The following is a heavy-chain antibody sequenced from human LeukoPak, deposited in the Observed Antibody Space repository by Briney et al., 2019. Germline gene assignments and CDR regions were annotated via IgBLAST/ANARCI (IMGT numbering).Heavy chain of an antibody. CDR3: ARENHDSSLDY. CDR2: VYITGHT. J-gene: IGHJ4*02. Sequence: PSETLSLTCTVSGDSISNYYWSWIRQPAGKGLEWIGRVYITGHTNYNPSLKSRVTISVDTSKNQFSLKLSSVTAADTAVYYCARENHDSSLDYWGQGTLVTVSS. V-gene: IGHV4-4*07. D-gene: IGHD3-22*01. CDR1: GDSISNYY.